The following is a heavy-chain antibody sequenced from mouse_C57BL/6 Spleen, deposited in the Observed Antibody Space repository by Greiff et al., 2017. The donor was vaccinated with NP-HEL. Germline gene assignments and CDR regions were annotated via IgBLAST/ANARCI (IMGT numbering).Heavy chain of an antibody. Sequence: QVQLKQSGAELARPGASVKLSCKASGYTFTSYGISWVKQRTGQGLEWIGEIYPRSGNTYYNEKFKGKATLTADKSSSTAYMELRSLTSEDSAVYFCASGITTVVAAWEETAYWGQGTLVTVSA. J-gene: IGHJ3*01. CDR3: ASGITTVVAAWEETAY. D-gene: IGHD1-1*01. CDR1: GYTFTSYG. CDR2: IYPRSGNT. V-gene: IGHV1-81*01.